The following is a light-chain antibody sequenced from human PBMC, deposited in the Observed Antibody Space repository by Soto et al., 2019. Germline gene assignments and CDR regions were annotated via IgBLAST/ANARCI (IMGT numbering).Light chain of an antibody. CDR2: DVR. V-gene: IGLV2-14*01. CDR3: NTYRTLSTYV. J-gene: IGLJ1*01. Sequence: QSALTQPASVSGSPGQSITISCTGTTSDIGGYNFVSWYQQHPGKAPKLLIYDVRNRPSGVSNRFSGSKSGNTASLTISGLQAEDEADYYCNTYRTLSTYVFGSGTKLNVL. CDR1: TSDIGGYNF.